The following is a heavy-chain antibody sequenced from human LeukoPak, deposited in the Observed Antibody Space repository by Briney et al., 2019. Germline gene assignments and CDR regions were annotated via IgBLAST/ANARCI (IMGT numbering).Heavy chain of an antibody. V-gene: IGHV3-74*01. J-gene: IGHJ4*02. D-gene: IGHD6-19*01. Sequence: PGGSLILSNEATGFIVRSYWMHWVRLAPGKGLVWVSRIDDDGSATAYADSVKGRFIISRDDAKNTVYLQMNSLRAEDTAMYYCIRSGGWPGFWGQGTLVTVSS. CDR2: IDDDGSAT. CDR1: GFIVRSYW. CDR3: IRSGGWPGF.